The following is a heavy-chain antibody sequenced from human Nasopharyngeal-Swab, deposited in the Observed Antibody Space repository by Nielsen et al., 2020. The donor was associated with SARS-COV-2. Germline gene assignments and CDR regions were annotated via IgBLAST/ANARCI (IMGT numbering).Heavy chain of an antibody. J-gene: IGHJ3*02. V-gene: IGHV3-30*04. CDR1: GFTFSSYA. Sequence: LKISCAASGFTFSSYAMHWVRQAPGKGLEWVAVISYDGSNKYYADSVKGRFTISRDNAKNSLYLQMNSLRAEDTAVYYCARDQSGSYHKAFDIWGQGTMVTVSS. D-gene: IGHD1-26*01. CDR3: ARDQSGSYHKAFDI. CDR2: ISYDGSNK.